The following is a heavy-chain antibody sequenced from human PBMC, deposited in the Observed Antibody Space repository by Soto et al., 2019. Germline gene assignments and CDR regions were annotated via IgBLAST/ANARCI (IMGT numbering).Heavy chain of an antibody. CDR3: ATDYRSPSGGMDV. Sequence: QVQLQESGPGLVKPSQTLSLTFTVSGGSINGGDYHWTWIRQTPGKGLEWIGAIYYSGSTYYNPSLKSRIRISVDTYKNKFSLKLSDVTAADTAVYYCATDYRSPSGGMDVWGQGTTVTVSS. D-gene: IGHD3-16*02. CDR2: IYYSGST. CDR1: GGSINGGDYH. V-gene: IGHV4-30-4*01. J-gene: IGHJ6*02.